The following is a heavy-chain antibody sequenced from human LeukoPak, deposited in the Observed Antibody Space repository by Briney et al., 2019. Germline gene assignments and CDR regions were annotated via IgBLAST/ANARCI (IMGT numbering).Heavy chain of an antibody. CDR1: GFTFSTYA. CDR3: VKERIVVAAYFDS. CDR2: IGGSGNNI. V-gene: IGHV3-23*01. D-gene: IGHD2-15*01. J-gene: IGHJ4*02. Sequence: GGSLRLSCAASGFTFSTYAMSWVRQAPGKGLEWVSAIGGSGNNIFYRDSVKGRFTISRDNSKNTLYLQMNRLRADDTAVYYCVKERIVVAAYFDSWGQGTLVTVSS.